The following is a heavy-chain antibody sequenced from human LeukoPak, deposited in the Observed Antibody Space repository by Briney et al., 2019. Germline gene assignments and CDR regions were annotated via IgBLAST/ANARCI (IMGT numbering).Heavy chain of an antibody. CDR1: GYTFTSYY. J-gene: IGHJ5*02. V-gene: IGHV1-46*01. Sequence: GASVKVSCKASGYTFTSYYMHWVRQAPGQGLEWMGIINPSGGSTSYAQKFQGRVTMTRDMSTSTDYMELSSLRSEDTAVYYCARDNSVEDTAWWFDPWGQGTRGTVSS. CDR3: ARDNSVEDTAWWFDP. D-gene: IGHD4-23*01. CDR2: INPSGGST.